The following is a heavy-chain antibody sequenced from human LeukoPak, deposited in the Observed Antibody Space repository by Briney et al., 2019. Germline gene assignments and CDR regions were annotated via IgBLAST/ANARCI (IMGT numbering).Heavy chain of an antibody. CDR3: ARGRIAVAGTYIPSNWGPQLYYMDV. Sequence: GGSLRLSCAASGFTFTNYWMSWVRQAPGKGLELVANIKQDRSEKYYVDSVKGRFTISRDSAKNSLYLQMNSLRAEDTAVYYCARGRIAVAGTYIPSNWGPQLYYMDVWGKGTTVTVSS. CDR2: IKQDRSEK. CDR1: GFTFTNYW. J-gene: IGHJ6*03. V-gene: IGHV3-7*01. D-gene: IGHD6-19*01.